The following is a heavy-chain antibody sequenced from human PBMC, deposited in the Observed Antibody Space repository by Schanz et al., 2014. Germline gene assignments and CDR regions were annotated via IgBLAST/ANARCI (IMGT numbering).Heavy chain of an antibody. D-gene: IGHD1-26*01. CDR3: AKVVASGPTNGHCDP. V-gene: IGHV3-66*03. Sequence: EVQLVESGGGLIQPGGSLRLSCAVSGFTVNTNYMSWVRQAPGKGLEKVAVTSTDGTKTYYAASVRGRFTISRDNSKNTVYLQMNSLRSEDTAVYYCAKVVASGPTNGHCDPWGQGTLVTVSS. J-gene: IGHJ5*02. CDR2: TSTDGTKT. CDR1: GFTVNTNY.